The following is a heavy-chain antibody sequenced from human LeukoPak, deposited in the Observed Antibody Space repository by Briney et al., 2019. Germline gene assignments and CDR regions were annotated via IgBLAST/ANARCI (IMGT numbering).Heavy chain of an antibody. CDR2: ISYDGSNK. CDR3: ASFFEVVPAIDAACDI. CDR1: GFTFSSFA. V-gene: IGHV3-30-3*01. J-gene: IGHJ3*02. Sequence: SGGSLRLSCAAAGFTFSSFAMHCVRQAPDKGLEWVAVISYDGSNKYYADSVKGRFTISRDNSKNTLYLQMNSLRAEDTAVYYCASFFEVVPAIDAACDIWGQGTMVTVSS. D-gene: IGHD2-21*02.